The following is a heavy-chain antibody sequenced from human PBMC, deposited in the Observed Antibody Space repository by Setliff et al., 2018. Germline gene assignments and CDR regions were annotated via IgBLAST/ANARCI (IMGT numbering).Heavy chain of an antibody. J-gene: IGHJ3*02. D-gene: IGHD1-26*01. Sequence: PGESLTISCKGSGYRFSSHWIGWVRQMPGKGLEWMGIIYPGDSDTRYSPSFQGQVTISADKSICTAYLQWSSLKASDTAMYYCASSSGSSSNDAFDIWGQGTTVTVSS. CDR2: IYPGDSDT. V-gene: IGHV5-51*01. CDR3: ASSSGSSSNDAFDI. CDR1: GYRFSSHW.